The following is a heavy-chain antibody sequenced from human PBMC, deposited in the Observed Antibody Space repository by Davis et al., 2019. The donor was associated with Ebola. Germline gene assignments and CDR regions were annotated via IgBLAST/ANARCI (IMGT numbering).Heavy chain of an antibody. V-gene: IGHV3-30*02. Sequence: GESLKISCAASGFTFSSYGMHWVRQAPGKGLEWVAFIRYDGKNEYYADSVKGRFTISRDNSKNTLYLQMNSLRAEDTAVYYCAKSGLSFGVVKYHYGMDVWGKGTTVTVSS. J-gene: IGHJ6*04. CDR3: AKSGLSFGVVKYHYGMDV. CDR1: GFTFSSYG. CDR2: IRYDGKNE. D-gene: IGHD3-3*01.